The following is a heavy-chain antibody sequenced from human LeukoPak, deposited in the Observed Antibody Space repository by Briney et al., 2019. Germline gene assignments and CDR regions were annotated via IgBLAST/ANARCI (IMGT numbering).Heavy chain of an antibody. Sequence: GGSLRLSCAASGFTFSTFAMSWVRQAPGKGLEWVSVIGGSGTSTYYADSVKGRLTISRDNSQNTLYLLMNSLRPEDTAVYYCAREAAYFDCWGQGTLVTVSS. V-gene: IGHV3-23*01. CDR1: GFTFSTFA. CDR3: AREAAYFDC. CDR2: IGGSGTST. D-gene: IGHD6-13*01. J-gene: IGHJ4*02.